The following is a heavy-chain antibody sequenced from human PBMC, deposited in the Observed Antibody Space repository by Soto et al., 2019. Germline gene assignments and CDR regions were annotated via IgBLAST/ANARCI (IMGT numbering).Heavy chain of an antibody. CDR3: ARHSNRNYGLYYFDY. V-gene: IGHV4-59*08. D-gene: IGHD4-4*01. CDR2: MYYSGSS. Sequence: SETLSLTCSFSGDSVTSHYLTWIRQSPGKGLEWIGYMYYSGSSKYKPSLKSRVTISVDTSKNQFSLKVSSATAADTAVYYCARHSNRNYGLYYFDYWGLGALVTVSS. CDR1: GDSVTSHY. J-gene: IGHJ4*02.